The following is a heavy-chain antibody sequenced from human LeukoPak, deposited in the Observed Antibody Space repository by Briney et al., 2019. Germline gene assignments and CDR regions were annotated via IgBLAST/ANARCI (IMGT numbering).Heavy chain of an antibody. Sequence: PESLSLTCAVYGGSFSGYYWSWVRQPPGKGLEWVGEINDSGGTNYTPHRKRRATISVETSKNQISLNRSSMAAADTAVSYCTRGPRVAWCLYYYGMDVWGQGTTVTVSS. J-gene: IGHJ6*02. CDR1: GGSFSGYY. CDR2: INDSGGT. V-gene: IGHV4-34*01. CDR3: TRGPRVAWCLYYYGMDV. D-gene: IGHD3-9*01.